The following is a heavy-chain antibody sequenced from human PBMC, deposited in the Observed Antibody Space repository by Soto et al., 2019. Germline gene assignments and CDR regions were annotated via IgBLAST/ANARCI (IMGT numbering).Heavy chain of an antibody. CDR2: INSDGTST. CDR1: GFTFSSYW. CDR3: IRDFGEVGSTAAFDI. V-gene: IGHV3-74*01. D-gene: IGHD1-26*01. Sequence: GGSLRLSCAACGFTFSSYWTHWVRQPPGKGLVWVARINSDGTSTSYADSVRGRFTISRDNAKNTLYLQMNSLRAEDTAMYYCIRDFGEVGSTAAFDIWGQGTTVTVSS. J-gene: IGHJ3*02.